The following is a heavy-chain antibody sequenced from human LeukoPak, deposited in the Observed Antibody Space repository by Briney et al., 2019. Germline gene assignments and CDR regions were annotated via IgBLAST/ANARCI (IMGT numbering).Heavy chain of an antibody. J-gene: IGHJ4*02. CDR2: IDTAGGT. D-gene: IGHD3-9*01. CDR1: GFTFRTYD. CDR3: ARDFGWLSGFDN. Sequence: GGSLRLSCAASGFTFRTYDMHWVRQVTGEGLEWVSAIDTAGGTYYPGSVKGRFTISRENTKNSLYLQMNSLRAGDTAVYYCARDFGWLSGFDNWGQGTLVTVSS. V-gene: IGHV3-13*04.